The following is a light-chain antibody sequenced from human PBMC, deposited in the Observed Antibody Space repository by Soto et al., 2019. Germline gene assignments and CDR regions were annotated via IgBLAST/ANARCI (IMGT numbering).Light chain of an antibody. CDR1: RRSSSGY. Sequence: ELVLTQSPGTLSLSPGARATLSCRASRRSSSGYLAWYQQKPGQAPRLLIYGASGRAPGIPDRFSGSGSGTKFTLTISRLEPEDFAMYYCQQYGSSPQTFGQGTKVDIK. CDR3: QQYGSSPQT. CDR2: GAS. V-gene: IGKV3-20*01. J-gene: IGKJ1*01.